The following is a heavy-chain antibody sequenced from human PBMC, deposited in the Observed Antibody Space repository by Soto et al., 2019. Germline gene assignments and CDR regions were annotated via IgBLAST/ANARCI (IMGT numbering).Heavy chain of an antibody. CDR2: ISGSGGST. J-gene: IGHJ4*02. CDR1: GYSFGNHW. Sequence: GGSLRLSCVVAGYSFGNHWMHWVRQAPGKGLEWVSAISGSGGSTYYADSVKGRFTISRDNSKNTLYLQMNSLRAEDTAVYYCAKDRAGYIGSPEYWGQGTLVTVSS. V-gene: IGHV3-23*01. D-gene: IGHD1-26*01. CDR3: AKDRAGYIGSPEY.